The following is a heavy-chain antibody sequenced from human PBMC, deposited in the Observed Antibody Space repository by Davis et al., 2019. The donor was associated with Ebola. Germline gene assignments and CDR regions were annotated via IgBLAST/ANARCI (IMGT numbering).Heavy chain of an antibody. CDR2: IYYSGST. CDR3: AKGGVVWFGELLYYYYGMDV. J-gene: IGHJ6*04. V-gene: IGHV4-39*01. CDR1: GGSISSSSYY. D-gene: IGHD3-10*01. Sequence: SETLSLTCTVSGGSISSSSYYWGWIRQPPGKGLEWIGSIYYSGSTYYNPSLKSRVTISVDTSKNQFSLKLSSVTAADTAVYYCAKGGVVWFGELLYYYYGMDVWGKGTTVTVSS.